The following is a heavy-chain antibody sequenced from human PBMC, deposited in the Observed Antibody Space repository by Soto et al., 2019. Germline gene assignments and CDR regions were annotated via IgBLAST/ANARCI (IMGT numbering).Heavy chain of an antibody. J-gene: IGHJ5*02. CDR3: ARAVTYYYDSSGPNWFDP. V-gene: IGHV4-61*01. D-gene: IGHD3-22*01. Sequence: PSETLSLTCTVSGGSVSSGSYYWSWIRQPPGKGLEWIGYIYYSGSTNYNPSLKSRVTISVDTSKNQFSLKLSSVTAADTAVYYCARAVTYYYDSSGPNWFDPWGQGTLVTVSS. CDR1: GGSVSSGSYY. CDR2: IYYSGST.